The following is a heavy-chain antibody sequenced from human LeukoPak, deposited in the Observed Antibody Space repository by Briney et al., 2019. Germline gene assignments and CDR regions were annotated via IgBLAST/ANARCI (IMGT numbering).Heavy chain of an antibody. J-gene: IGHJ6*03. CDR2: ITSAGGYT. Sequence: GGSLRLSCGASGFTFSVYSMNGVRQAPGKGLAWVASITSAGGYTYYADSVKGRFTISRDNAQNSLSLQMNSLRAEDTAVYFCATSGGFVLPNAITGNWYMDVWGRGTSVTVSS. CDR3: ATSGGFVLPNAITGNWYMDV. D-gene: IGHD2-2*01. V-gene: IGHV3-21*01. CDR1: GFTFSVYS.